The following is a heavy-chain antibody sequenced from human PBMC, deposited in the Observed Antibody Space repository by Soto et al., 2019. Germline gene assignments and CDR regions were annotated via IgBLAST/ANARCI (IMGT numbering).Heavy chain of an antibody. D-gene: IGHD1-26*01. CDR3: ARAKYPGNYSPFDY. CDR2: ISTGGNSI. CDR1: GFTFSSHS. Sequence: PGGSLRLSCTASGFTFSSHSMSWVRQAPGKGLEWVSYISTGGNSIYYAASVKGRFTISRDNGKNSLFLQMSSLRDEDSALYFCARAKYPGNYSPFDYWGQGTLVTVSS. J-gene: IGHJ4*02. V-gene: IGHV3-48*02.